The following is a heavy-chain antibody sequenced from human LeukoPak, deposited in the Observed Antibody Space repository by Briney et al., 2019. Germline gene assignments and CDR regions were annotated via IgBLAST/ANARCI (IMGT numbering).Heavy chain of an antibody. J-gene: IGHJ5*02. Sequence: PGGSLRLSCAASGFTFSTYGMHWVRQAPGKGLEWVAVISNDGSNKLYADSVKGRFTISRNNFKNTLYLQMNSLRAEDTAMYYCARSDVDMAAWGQGTLVTVSS. CDR3: ARSDVDMAA. CDR2: ISNDGSNK. D-gene: IGHD5-12*01. CDR1: GFTFSTYG. V-gene: IGHV3-30*03.